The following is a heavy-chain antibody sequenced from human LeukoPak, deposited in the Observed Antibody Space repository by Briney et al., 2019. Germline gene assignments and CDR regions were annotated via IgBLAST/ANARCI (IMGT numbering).Heavy chain of an antibody. Sequence: GRSLRLSCAASGFTFSSYAMHWVRQAPGKGLEGVAVISYDGSNKYYADSVKGRFTISRDNSKNTLYLQMNSLRAEDTAVYYCARGVGPHYYYGMDVWGQGTTVTVSS. CDR3: ARGVGPHYYYGMDV. D-gene: IGHD1-26*01. J-gene: IGHJ6*02. CDR2: ISYDGSNK. CDR1: GFTFSSYA. V-gene: IGHV3-30-3*01.